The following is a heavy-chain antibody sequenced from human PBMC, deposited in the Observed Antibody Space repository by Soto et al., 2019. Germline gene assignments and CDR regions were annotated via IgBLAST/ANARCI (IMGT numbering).Heavy chain of an antibody. CDR3: ARDRGSYYAYDY. Sequence: GGSLRLSCAASGFTFSSYSMNWVRQAPGKGLEWVSSISSSSSYIYYADSVKGRFTISRDNAKNSLYLQMNRLRAEDTAVYYCARDRGSYYAYDYWGQGTRVTVSS. D-gene: IGHD1-26*01. CDR2: ISSSSSYI. J-gene: IGHJ4*02. V-gene: IGHV3-21*01. CDR1: GFTFSSYS.